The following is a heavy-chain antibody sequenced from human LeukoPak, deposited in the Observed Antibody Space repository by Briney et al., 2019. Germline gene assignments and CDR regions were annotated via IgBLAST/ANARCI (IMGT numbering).Heavy chain of an antibody. CDR2: MIPIFGTA. V-gene: IGHV1-69*05. CDR1: GGTLKSYA. D-gene: IGHD6-6*01. J-gene: IGHJ5*02. Sequence: SVKVSCKASGGTLKSYAIHWVRQAPGQGLEWVGGMIPIFGTAIYAEKFQGRGTITTDESTSTAYMELSSLRSEDTAVYYCARVEYSRSLGWFDPWGQGTLVTVSS. CDR3: ARVEYSRSLGWFDP.